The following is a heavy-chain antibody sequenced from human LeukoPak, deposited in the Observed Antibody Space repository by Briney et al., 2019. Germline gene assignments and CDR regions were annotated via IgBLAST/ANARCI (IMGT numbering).Heavy chain of an antibody. CDR2: IVVGSGDT. CDR1: GFTFTRSA. J-gene: IGHJ4*02. D-gene: IGHD6-13*01. CDR3: ATYSSSWCSL. V-gene: IGHV1-58*02. Sequence: SVKVSCKASGFTFTRSAMQWVRQARGQRLEWIGWIVVGSGDTKYADNLQERVSITRDMSTSTAYMELSSLRSEDTAVYYCATYSSSWCSLWGQGTLVTVSS.